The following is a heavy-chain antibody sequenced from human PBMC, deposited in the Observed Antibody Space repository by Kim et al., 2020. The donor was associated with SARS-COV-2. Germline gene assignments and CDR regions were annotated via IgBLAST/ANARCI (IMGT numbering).Heavy chain of an antibody. CDR2: ISYDGSNK. J-gene: IGHJ4*02. V-gene: IGHV3-30*18. D-gene: IGHD5-18*01. CDR3: AKAHTAMALDY. Sequence: GGSLRLSCAASGFTFSSYGMHWVRQAPGKGLEWVAVISYDGSNKYYADSVKGRFTISRDNSKNTLYLQMNSLRAEDTAVYYCAKAHTAMALDYWGQGTLVTVSS. CDR1: GFTFSSYG.